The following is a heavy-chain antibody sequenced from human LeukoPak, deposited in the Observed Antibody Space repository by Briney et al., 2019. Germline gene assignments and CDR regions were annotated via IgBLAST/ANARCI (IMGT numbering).Heavy chain of an antibody. Sequence: SETLSLTCAVSGGSISSSNWWSWVRQPPGKGLEWIGEIYHSGSTNYNPSLKSRVTISVDKSKNQFSLKLSSATAADTAVYYCARGEHLYYYYGMDVWGQGTTVTVSS. J-gene: IGHJ6*02. CDR3: ARGEHLYYYYGMDV. V-gene: IGHV4-4*02. CDR2: IYHSGST. D-gene: IGHD1-26*01. CDR1: GGSISSSNW.